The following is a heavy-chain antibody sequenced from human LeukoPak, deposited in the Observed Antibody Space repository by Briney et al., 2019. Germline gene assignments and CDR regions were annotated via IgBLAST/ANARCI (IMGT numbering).Heavy chain of an antibody. Sequence: GGSLRLSCAASGFTFSSYAMSWVRQAPGKGLEWVSAISGSGGSTYYADSVKGRFTISRDNSKNTLYLQMNSLRAEDTAVYYCAKDNDSSGARHDAFAIWGPGTIVTVYS. J-gene: IGHJ3*02. V-gene: IGHV3-23*01. CDR3: AKDNDSSGARHDAFAI. D-gene: IGHD3-22*01. CDR1: GFTFSSYA. CDR2: ISGSGGST.